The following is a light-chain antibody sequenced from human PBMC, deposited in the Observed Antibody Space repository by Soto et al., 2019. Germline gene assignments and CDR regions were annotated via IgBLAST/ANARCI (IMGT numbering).Light chain of an antibody. CDR1: QDISGW. CDR2: AAS. Sequence: DIKMNQSPSSVSASVGDRVTFTCRASQDISGWLAWYQQKPGRAPKLLIYAASTLENGVPSRFSGSGSGTDFTLTISSLQPEDSATYFCQQADSFPSITFGQGTRLEIK. V-gene: IGKV1D-12*01. J-gene: IGKJ5*01. CDR3: QQADSFPSIT.